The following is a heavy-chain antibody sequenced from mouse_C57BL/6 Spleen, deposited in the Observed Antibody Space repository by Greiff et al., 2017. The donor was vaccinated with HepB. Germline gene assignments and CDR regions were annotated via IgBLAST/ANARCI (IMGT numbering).Heavy chain of an antibody. J-gene: IGHJ3*01. Sequence: KESCKASGYTFTRYWMHWVKQRPIHGLEWIGNIDPSDSETHYNQKFKDKATLTVDKSSSTAYMQLSSLTSEDSAVYYCAGGPEGFAYWGQGTLVTVSA. CDR1: GYTFTRYW. V-gene: IGHV1-52*01. CDR2: IDPSDSET. CDR3: AGGPEGFAY.